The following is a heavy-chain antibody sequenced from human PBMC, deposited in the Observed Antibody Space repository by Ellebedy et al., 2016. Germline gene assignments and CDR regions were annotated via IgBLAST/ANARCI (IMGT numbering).Heavy chain of an antibody. V-gene: IGHV5-51*01. J-gene: IGHJ4*02. Sequence: GESLKISCKGSGYNFPSYWIGWVRQMPGKGLEWMGLIYAGDYDPKYSPSFQGQVTFSVDRSINTAYLQWTSLKAADSATYYCAHGGAGIGTTSLFYWGQGTLVTVSS. CDR2: IYAGDYDP. D-gene: IGHD1/OR15-1a*01. CDR3: AHGGAGIGTTSLFY. CDR1: GYNFPSYW.